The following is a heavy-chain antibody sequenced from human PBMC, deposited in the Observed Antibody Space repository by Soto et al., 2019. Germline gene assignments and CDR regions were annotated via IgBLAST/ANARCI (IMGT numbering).Heavy chain of an antibody. J-gene: IGHJ4*02. D-gene: IGHD2-15*01. V-gene: IGHV3-30*03. CDR2: ISYDGSNK. CDR3: AHTPFDY. CDR1: GFTFSSYG. Sequence: GGSLRLSCAASGFTFSSYGMHWVRQAPGKGLEWVAVISYDGSNKYYADSVKGRFTISRDNSKNTLYLQMNSLRAEDTAVYYCAHTPFDYWGQGTLVTVSS.